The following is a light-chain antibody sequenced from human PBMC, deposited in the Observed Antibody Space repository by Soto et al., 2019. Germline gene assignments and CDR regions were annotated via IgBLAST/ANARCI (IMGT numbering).Light chain of an antibody. CDR3: QQYGSSPRA. CDR2: GAS. CDR1: QSVSSSY. Sequence: ESVLTQSPGTLSLSPGERATLSCRASQSVSSSYLAWYQQKPGQAPRLLIYGASSRATGIPDRFSGSGSGTDFTLTISRLEPEEFAVYYCQQYGSSPRAFGGGTKVEIK. J-gene: IGKJ4*01. V-gene: IGKV3-20*01.